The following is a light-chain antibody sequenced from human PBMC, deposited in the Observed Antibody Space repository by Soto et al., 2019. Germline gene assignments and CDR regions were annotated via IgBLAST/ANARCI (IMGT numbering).Light chain of an antibody. V-gene: IGKV3-20*01. CDR1: QSVTSSY. J-gene: IGKJ2*01. Sequence: EIVLTQSQGTVSXSXXXXXRXSXRASQSVTSSYLAWYQQKPGQAPRLLIYGASRRATGIPDRFSGRESGTDFTLTITTLEPEDSAVYFCQQYASSPYTFGQGTKVDIK. CDR2: GAS. CDR3: QQYASSPYT.